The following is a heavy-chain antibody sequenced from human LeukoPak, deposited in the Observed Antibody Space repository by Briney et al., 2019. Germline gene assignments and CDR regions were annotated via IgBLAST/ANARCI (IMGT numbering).Heavy chain of an antibody. V-gene: IGHV1-46*01. J-gene: IGHJ4*02. CDR2: INPSVGGT. CDR3: AREGSGSLPHLDH. CDR1: GYTFTSLY. D-gene: IGHD3-10*01. Sequence: GASVKVSCKASGYTFTSLYTQWLRLAPGQGLEWMGIINPSVGGTRYAQRFQGRVTMTRDTSTSTVYMELSSLRSEDTAVYYCAREGSGSLPHLDHWGQGTLVTVSS.